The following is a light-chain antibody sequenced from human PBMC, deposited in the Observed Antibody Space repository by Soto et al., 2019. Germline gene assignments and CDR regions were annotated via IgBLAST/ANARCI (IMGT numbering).Light chain of an antibody. Sequence: DIQMTQSPSSLSASVGDRATITCRASQSVSTYLNWYQQKPGKAPQLLIYGASSLQSGVPARFSGSGAATDFTLTISSLQTEAFATYYCQQSFTTLFTFGPGTKVDIK. CDR3: QQSFTTLFT. J-gene: IGKJ3*01. CDR2: GAS. V-gene: IGKV1-39*01. CDR1: QSVSTY.